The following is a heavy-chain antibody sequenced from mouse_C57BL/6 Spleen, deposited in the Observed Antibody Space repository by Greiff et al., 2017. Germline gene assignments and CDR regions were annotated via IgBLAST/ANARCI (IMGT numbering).Heavy chain of an antibody. D-gene: IGHD1-1*01. Sequence: DVMLVESGGGLVKPGGSLKLSCAASGFTFSSYAMSWVRQTPEKRLEWVATISDGGSYTYYPGNVKGRFTISRDNAKNNLYLQMSHLKSEDTAMYYCARDGYYGSSYRVYFDYWGQGTTLTVSS. V-gene: IGHV5-4*01. J-gene: IGHJ2*01. CDR3: ARDGYYGSSYRVYFDY. CDR1: GFTFSSYA. CDR2: ISDGGSYT.